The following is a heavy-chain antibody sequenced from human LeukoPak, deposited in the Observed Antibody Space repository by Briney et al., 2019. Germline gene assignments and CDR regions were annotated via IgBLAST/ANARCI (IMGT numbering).Heavy chain of an antibody. V-gene: IGHV4-61*02. CDR1: GGSISSGSYS. Sequence: SQTLSLTCTVSGGSISSGSYSWSWIRQPAGKGLEWIGRIYTSGSTNYNPSLKSRVTISVDTSKNQFSLKLSSVTAADTAVYYCASIIVGVTPQHWGQGTLVTVSS. CDR2: IYTSGST. D-gene: IGHD1-26*01. CDR3: ASIIVGVTPQH. J-gene: IGHJ1*01.